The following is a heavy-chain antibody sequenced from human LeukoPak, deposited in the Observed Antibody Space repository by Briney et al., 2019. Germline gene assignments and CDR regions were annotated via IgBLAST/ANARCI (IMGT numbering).Heavy chain of an antibody. Sequence: PGGSLRLSCAASGFTFSSYAMSWARQAPGKGLEWVSAISGSGGSTYYADSVKGRFTISRDNSKNTLYLQMNSLRAEDTAVYYCAKVAINYYGSGSYYGMDVWGQGTTVTVSS. CDR2: ISGSGGST. CDR1: GFTFSSYA. D-gene: IGHD3-10*01. CDR3: AKVAINYYGSGSYYGMDV. V-gene: IGHV3-23*01. J-gene: IGHJ6*02.